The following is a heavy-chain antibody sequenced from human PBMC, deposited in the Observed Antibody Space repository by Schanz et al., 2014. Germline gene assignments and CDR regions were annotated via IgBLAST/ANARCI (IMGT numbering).Heavy chain of an antibody. Sequence: EVQLEESGGGLVQPGRSLRLSCAASGFPFNEYGMLWVRQAPGKGLEWVSSISWNSGSIDYADSVKGRFTISRDNAKNSLYLQMNSLRAEDTALYYCAKDGIMVQGVIWERYFDSWGQGTLVNVSS. J-gene: IGHJ4*02. CDR3: AKDGIMVQGVIWERYFDS. V-gene: IGHV3-9*01. CDR2: ISWNSGSI. CDR1: GFPFNEYG. D-gene: IGHD3-10*01.